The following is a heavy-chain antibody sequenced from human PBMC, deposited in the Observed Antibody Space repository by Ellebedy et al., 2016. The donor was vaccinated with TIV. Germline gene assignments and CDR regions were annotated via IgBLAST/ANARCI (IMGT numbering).Heavy chain of an antibody. V-gene: IGHV4-34*01. CDR2: INQSGRT. Sequence: SETLSLTCAVYGGSFSGYYWSWIRQPPGKGLEWIGEINQSGRTNYNPSLDKGRVTISVDTSKHQFSLRLSSVTVAETAVYYCAEGRSGWYYFDYWGQGTPVTVSS. CDR1: GGSFSGYY. J-gene: IGHJ4*02. CDR3: AEGRSGWYYFDY. D-gene: IGHD6-19*01.